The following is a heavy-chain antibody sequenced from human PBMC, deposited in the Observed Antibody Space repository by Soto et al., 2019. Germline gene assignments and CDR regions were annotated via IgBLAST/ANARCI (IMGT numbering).Heavy chain of an antibody. D-gene: IGHD1-26*01. CDR2: INHSGST. CDR1: GGSFSGYY. J-gene: IGHJ3*02. Sequence: QVQLQQWGAGLLKPSETLSLTCAVYGGSFSGYYWSWIRQPPGKGLEWIGEINHSGSTNYNPSLKSRVTISVDTSKSQFSLKLSSVTAADTAVYYCAWGIVGATNAFDIWCQGTMVTVSS. V-gene: IGHV4-34*01. CDR3: AWGIVGATNAFDI.